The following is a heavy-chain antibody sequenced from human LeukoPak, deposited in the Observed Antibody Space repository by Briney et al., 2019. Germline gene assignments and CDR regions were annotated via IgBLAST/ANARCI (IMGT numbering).Heavy chain of an antibody. CDR3: ATVGDYNWFDP. J-gene: IGHJ5*02. D-gene: IGHD3-16*01. CDR2: FDPEDGET. CDR1: GGTFSSYA. Sequence: ASVKVSCKASGGTFSSYAISWVRQAPGQGLEWMGGFDPEDGETIYAQKFQGRVTMTEDTSTDTAYMELSSLRSEDTAVYYCATVGDYNWFDPWGQGTLVTVSS. V-gene: IGHV1-24*01.